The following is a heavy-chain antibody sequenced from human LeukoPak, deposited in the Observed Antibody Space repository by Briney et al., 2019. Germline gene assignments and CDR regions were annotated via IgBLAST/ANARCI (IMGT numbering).Heavy chain of an antibody. CDR2: IYYSGST. Sequence: ETLSLTCTVSGGSVSSGSYYWSWIRQPPGKGLEWIGYIYYSGSTNYNPSLKSRVTISVDTSKNQFSLKLSSVTATDTAVYYCARVRAEMATRTIDYWGQGTLVTVSS. D-gene: IGHD5-24*01. J-gene: IGHJ4*02. V-gene: IGHV4-61*01. CDR3: ARVRAEMATRTIDY. CDR1: GGSVSSGSYY.